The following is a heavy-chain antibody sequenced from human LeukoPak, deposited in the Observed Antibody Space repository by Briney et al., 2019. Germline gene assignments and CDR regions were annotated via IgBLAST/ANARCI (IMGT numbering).Heavy chain of an antibody. J-gene: IGHJ4*02. V-gene: IGHV4-31*03. CDR1: GGSISSGGYY. CDR3: ARAGYCSGGSCSYFDY. Sequence: PSETLSLTCTVSGGSISSGGYYWSWIRQHPGKGLEWIGYIYYSGSTYYNPSLKSRVTISVDTSKNQFSLKLSSVTAADTAVYYCARAGYCSGGSCSYFDYWAREPWSPSPQ. CDR2: IYYSGST. D-gene: IGHD2-15*01.